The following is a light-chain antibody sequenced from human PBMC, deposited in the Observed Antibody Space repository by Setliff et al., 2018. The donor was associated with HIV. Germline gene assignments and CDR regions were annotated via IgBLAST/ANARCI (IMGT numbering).Light chain of an antibody. V-gene: IGKV4-1*01. CDR1: QSLFYSSSSKNY. J-gene: IGKJ5*01. CDR2: WAS. Sequence: DIVMTQSADSLSLSLGERATINCKSSQSLFYSSSSKNYLAWYQQKPRQSPKLLIFWASTRQSGVPDRFSGSGSGDDFNLTISRLQAEDVALYYCQQYFSSPPTFGQGTRLEIK. CDR3: QQYFSSPPT.